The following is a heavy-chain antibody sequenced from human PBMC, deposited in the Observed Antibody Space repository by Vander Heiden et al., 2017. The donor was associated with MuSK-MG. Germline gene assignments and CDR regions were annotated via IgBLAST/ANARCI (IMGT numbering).Heavy chain of an antibody. D-gene: IGHD3-3*01. CDR1: GGSIRGGAYY. V-gene: IGHV4-30-4*01. CDR2: IYYSGST. J-gene: IGHJ5*02. CDR3: ARSGFWSGENRFDP. Sequence: QVQLQESGPGLVKPSQTLSLTCTVSGGSIRGGAYYWNWIRQPPGKGLEWIGNIYYSGSTHYNPSLKSRVTILVDTSKNQFSVKLSSVTAADTAVYYCARSGFWSGENRFDPWGQGTLVTVSS.